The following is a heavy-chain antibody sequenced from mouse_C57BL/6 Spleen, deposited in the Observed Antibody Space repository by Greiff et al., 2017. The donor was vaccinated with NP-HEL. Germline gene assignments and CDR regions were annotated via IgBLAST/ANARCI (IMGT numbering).Heavy chain of an antibody. D-gene: IGHD1-1*01. J-gene: IGHJ1*03. V-gene: IGHV3-6*01. CDR3: ARCYYGSSHWYFDV. Sequence: EVKLVESGPGLVKPSQSLSLTCSVTGYSITSGYYWNWIRQFPGNKLEWMGYISYDGSNNYNPSLKNRISITRDTSKNQFFLKLNSVTTEDTATYYCARCYYGSSHWYFDVWGTGTTVTVSS. CDR2: ISYDGSN. CDR1: GYSITSGYY.